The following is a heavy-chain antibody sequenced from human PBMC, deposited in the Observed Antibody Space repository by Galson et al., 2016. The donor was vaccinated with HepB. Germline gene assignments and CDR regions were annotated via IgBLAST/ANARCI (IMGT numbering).Heavy chain of an antibody. V-gene: IGHV3-30-3*01. Sequence: SLRLSCAASGFTFSNYAMHWVRQAPGKGLEWVAVISYDGSNNYYADSVKGRFTISRDNSKSTLYLQMNSLRAEDTAVYYCARDHSGPAWSVTGDYWGQGTLVTVSS. CDR3: ARDHSGPAWSVTGDY. J-gene: IGHJ4*02. CDR2: ISYDGSNN. CDR1: GFTFSNYA. D-gene: IGHD5-12*01.